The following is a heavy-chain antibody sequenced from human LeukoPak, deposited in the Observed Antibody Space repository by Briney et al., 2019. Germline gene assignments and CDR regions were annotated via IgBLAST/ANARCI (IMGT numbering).Heavy chain of an antibody. CDR3: ARLRAAYYYGSGSYRPLRYFDY. Sequence: PSETLSLTCTVSGGSISSSSYYWGWIRQPPGKGLEWIGSIYYSGSTYYNPSLKSRVTISVDTSKNQFSLKLSSVTAADTAVYYCARLRAAYYYGSGSYRPLRYFDYWGQGTLVTVSS. CDR1: GGSISSSSYY. CDR2: IYYSGST. V-gene: IGHV4-39*01. D-gene: IGHD3-10*01. J-gene: IGHJ4*02.